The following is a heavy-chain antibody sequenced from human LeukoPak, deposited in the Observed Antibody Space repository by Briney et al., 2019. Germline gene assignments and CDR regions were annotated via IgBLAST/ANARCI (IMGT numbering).Heavy chain of an antibody. CDR1: GFTFSSYG. CDR2: IRYDGSNK. Sequence: GGSLRLSCAASGFTFSSYGMHWVRQAPGKGLEWVAFIRYDGSNKYYADSVKGRFTISRDNSKNTLYLQMNSLRAEDTALYYCAKETIKYIYGPGAFDIWGQGTLVTVSS. V-gene: IGHV3-30*02. CDR3: AKETIKYIYGPGAFDI. J-gene: IGHJ3*02. D-gene: IGHD5-18*01.